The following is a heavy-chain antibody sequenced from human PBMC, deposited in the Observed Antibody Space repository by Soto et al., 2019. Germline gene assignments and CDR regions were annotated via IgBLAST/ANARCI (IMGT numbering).Heavy chain of an antibody. Sequence: SETLSLTCTVSGGSVSSGNDYWSWIRQPPGKGLEWIGYIYHSGSTNYNPSLKSRLTISGDTSKNQVSLKLTSVTAADTAVYYCARGGYYEYFRPWGQGTLVTVSS. CDR1: GGSVSSGNDY. D-gene: IGHD3-22*01. CDR3: ARGGYYEYFRP. CDR2: IYHSGST. J-gene: IGHJ5*02. V-gene: IGHV4-61*01.